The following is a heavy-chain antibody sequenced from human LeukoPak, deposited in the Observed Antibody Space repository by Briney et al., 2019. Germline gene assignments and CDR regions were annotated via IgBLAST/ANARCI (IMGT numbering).Heavy chain of an antibody. CDR2: LDPADGET. Sequence: ASVKVSCKASGYIFSDYYTHWVRQAPGKGLEWMGGLDPADGETIYAQKFQGKVTMTEDTSTDTAYMELNSLRSEDTAVYYCATHRTTVITGLVYWGQGTLVSVSS. J-gene: IGHJ4*02. CDR1: GYIFSDYY. D-gene: IGHD4-17*01. V-gene: IGHV1-24*01. CDR3: ATHRTTVITGLVY.